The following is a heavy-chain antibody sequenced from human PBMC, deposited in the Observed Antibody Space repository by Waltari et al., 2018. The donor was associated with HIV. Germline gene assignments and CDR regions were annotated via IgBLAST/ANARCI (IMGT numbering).Heavy chain of an antibody. CDR1: GGSVSSANFY. D-gene: IGHD3-3*01. J-gene: IGHJ5*02. V-gene: IGHV4-61*01. Sequence: LHESGPGRVKPSQTLSLTCSVSGGSVSSANFYWSWVRQAPGKGLEWIAYVYDKRTFNYNPSLKNRVTVSTDASKNQFYLSLRSVTGADTATYYCVRSVWSGSSSWGRGTPVVVSS. CDR2: VYDKRTF. CDR3: VRSVWSGSSS.